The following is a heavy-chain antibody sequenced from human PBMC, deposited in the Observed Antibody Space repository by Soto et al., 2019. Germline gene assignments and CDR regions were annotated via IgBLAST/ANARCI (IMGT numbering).Heavy chain of an antibody. CDR1: GGTFSSYT. V-gene: IGHV1-69*02. D-gene: IGHD2-15*01. Sequence: QVQLVQSGAEVKKPGSSVKVSCKASGGTFSSYTISWVRQAPGQGLEWMGRIIPILGIANYAQKFQGRVTITADKSTSTAYMELSSLRSEHTAVYYCARGHCSGGSCYSKYWFDPWGQGTLATVSS. J-gene: IGHJ5*02. CDR3: ARGHCSGGSCYSKYWFDP. CDR2: IIPILGIA.